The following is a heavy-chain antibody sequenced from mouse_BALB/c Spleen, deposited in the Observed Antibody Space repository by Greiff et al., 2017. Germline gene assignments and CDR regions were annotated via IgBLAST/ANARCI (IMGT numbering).Heavy chain of an antibody. CDR3: ARHRDAGFDY. D-gene: IGHD3-3*01. J-gene: IGHJ2*01. Sequence: EVQRVESGGGLVKPGGSLKLSCAASGFAFSSYDMSWVRQTPEKRLEWVAYISSGGGSTYYPDTVKGRFTISRDNAKNTLYLQMSSLKSEDTAMYYCARHRDAGFDYWGQGTTLTVSS. CDR2: ISSGGGST. CDR1: GFAFSSYD. V-gene: IGHV5-12-1*01.